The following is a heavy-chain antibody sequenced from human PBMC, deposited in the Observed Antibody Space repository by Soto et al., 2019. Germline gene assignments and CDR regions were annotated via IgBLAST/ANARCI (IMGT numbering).Heavy chain of an antibody. V-gene: IGHV5-51*01. D-gene: IGHD3-22*01. Sequence: GESLKISCKGSGYSFPKYWIAWVRQMPWKGLEWMGIIHPGDSQTRYSPSFQGQVSISADKSISTAYLQWGSLKASDTAMYYCARPYYYESSGYFPGAFDIWGQGTMVTVSS. CDR3: ARPYYYESSGYFPGAFDI. CDR2: IHPGDSQT. CDR1: GYSFPKYW. J-gene: IGHJ3*02.